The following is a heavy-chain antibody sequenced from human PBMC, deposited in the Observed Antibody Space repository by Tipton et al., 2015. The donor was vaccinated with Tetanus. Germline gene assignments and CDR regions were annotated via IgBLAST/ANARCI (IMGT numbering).Heavy chain of an antibody. D-gene: IGHD2-21*01. CDR3: ARDDFIRDSAAT. CDR1: GVQFSSYA. J-gene: IGHJ5*02. Sequence: SLRLSCEASGVQFSSYAMHWVRQAPGKGLEWLAVIWYDGSDRFYADSVKGRFTISRDNSRNTLALQMTSLRVDDTGVYFCARDDFIRDSAATWGQGTLVVVSS. CDR2: IWYDGSDR. V-gene: IGHV3-33*01.